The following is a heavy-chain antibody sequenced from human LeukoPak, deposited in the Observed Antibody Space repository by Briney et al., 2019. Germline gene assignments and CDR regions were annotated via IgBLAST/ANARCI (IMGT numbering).Heavy chain of an antibody. V-gene: IGHV3-23*03. J-gene: IGHJ4*02. CDR1: GFTFSTYS. CDR3: AKTRSGYSYASFDY. Sequence: GGSLRLSCAASGFTFSTYSMSWVRQAPRKGLEWVSVIFGGGTTTYYADSVKGRFTISRDNSKNTLYLQMHSLRAEDTGVYYCAKTRSGYSYASFDYWGQGTLVTVS. D-gene: IGHD5-18*01. CDR2: IFGGGTTT.